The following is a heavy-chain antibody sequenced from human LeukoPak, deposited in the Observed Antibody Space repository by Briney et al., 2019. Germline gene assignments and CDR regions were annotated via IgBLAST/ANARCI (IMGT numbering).Heavy chain of an antibody. Sequence: GGSLRLSCAASGFTFSSYSMNWVRQAPGKGLEWVSSISSGSTYIYYADSVNGRFTISRDNAKNSLYLQMNSLRAEDTAVYYCARKGIAVAGASDSFDIWGQGTMVTVSS. CDR3: ARKGIAVAGASDSFDI. CDR2: ISSGSTYI. CDR1: GFTFSSYS. D-gene: IGHD6-19*01. V-gene: IGHV3-21*01. J-gene: IGHJ3*02.